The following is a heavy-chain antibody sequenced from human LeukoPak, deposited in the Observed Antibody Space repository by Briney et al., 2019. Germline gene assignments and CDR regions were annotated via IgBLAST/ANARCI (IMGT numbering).Heavy chain of an antibody. CDR2: INHSGST. CDR3: ARVARYSSSWYSVPNRYFDL. Sequence: SETLSLTCAVYGGSFSGYYWSWIRQPPGKGLEWIGEINHSGSTNYSPSLKSRVTISVDTSKNQFSLKLSSVPAADTAVYYCARVARYSSSWYSVPNRYFDLWGRGTLVTASS. D-gene: IGHD6-13*01. V-gene: IGHV4-34*01. J-gene: IGHJ2*01. CDR1: GGSFSGYY.